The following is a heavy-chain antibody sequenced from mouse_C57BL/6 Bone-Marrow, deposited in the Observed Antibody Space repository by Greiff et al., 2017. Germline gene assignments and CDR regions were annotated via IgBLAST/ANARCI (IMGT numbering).Heavy chain of an antibody. CDR1: GFTFSSYA. D-gene: IGHD1-1*01. CDR2: ISDGGSYT. J-gene: IGHJ2*01. Sequence: EVMLVESGGGLVKPGGSLKLSCAASGFTFSSYAMSWVRQTPEKRLEWVATISDGGSYTYYPDNVKGRFTISRDNAKNNLYLQMSHLKSEDTAMXYCARPHYYGSLFDYWGQGTTLTVSS. V-gene: IGHV5-4*03. CDR3: ARPHYYGSLFDY.